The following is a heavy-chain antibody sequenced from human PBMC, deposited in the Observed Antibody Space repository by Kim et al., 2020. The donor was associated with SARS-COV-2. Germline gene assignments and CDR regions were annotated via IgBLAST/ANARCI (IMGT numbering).Heavy chain of an antibody. CDR3: ARGGGYRATPMDV. Sequence: SETLSLTCTVSGGSISSYYWSWIRQPPGKGLEWIGYIYYSGSTNYNPSLKSRVTISVDTSKNQFSLKLSSVTAADTAVYYCARGGGYRATPMDVWGKGTTVTVSS. J-gene: IGHJ6*03. D-gene: IGHD5-18*01. CDR1: GGSISSYY. CDR2: IYYSGST. V-gene: IGHV4-59*01.